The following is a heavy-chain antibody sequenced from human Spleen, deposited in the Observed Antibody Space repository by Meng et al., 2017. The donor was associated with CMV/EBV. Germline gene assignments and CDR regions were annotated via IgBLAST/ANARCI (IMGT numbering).Heavy chain of an antibody. V-gene: IGHV1-18*04. D-gene: IGHD3-22*01. CDR1: EYTFTDHY. Sequence: ASVKVSCKASEYTFTDHYIHWVRQAPGQGLEWMGWISTFNGNTNYAQKFQGRVTMTTDTSTSTAYMELGSLRSDDTAVYYCARSQYFYDSSGYFYYWGQGTLVTVSS. CDR2: ISTFNGNT. J-gene: IGHJ4*02. CDR3: ARSQYFYDSSGYFYY.